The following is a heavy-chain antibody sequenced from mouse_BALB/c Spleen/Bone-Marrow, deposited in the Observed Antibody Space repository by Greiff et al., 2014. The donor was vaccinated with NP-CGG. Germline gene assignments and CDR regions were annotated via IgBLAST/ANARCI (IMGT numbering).Heavy chain of an antibody. J-gene: IGHJ3*01. D-gene: IGHD2-3*01. CDR1: GYTFTSYT. CDR3: ARSYDGYSWFAY. Sequence: VQLVESGAELARPGASVKMSCKASGYTFTSYTMHWVKQRPGQGLEWIGYINPSSGYTNYNQKFKDKAILTADKSSSTAYMQLSSLTSEDSAVYYCARSYDGYSWFAYWGQGTLVTVSA. CDR2: INPSSGYT. V-gene: IGHV1-4*01.